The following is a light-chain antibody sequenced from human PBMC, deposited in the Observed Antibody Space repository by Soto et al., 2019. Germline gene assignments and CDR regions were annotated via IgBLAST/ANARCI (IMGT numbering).Light chain of an antibody. CDR3: MQGTHWPPT. J-gene: IGKJ1*01. V-gene: IGKV2-30*01. CDR1: QSIVYSDGHAY. CDR2: QVS. Sequence: DVVMTQSPLSLSVTLGQPACITCWSSQSIVYSDGHAYLNWFHQRPGQSPRRLIYQVSKRDSGVPDRFSGSGSGTDFTLKISMVEAEDVGVYYCMQGTHWPPTFGRGTKVEIK.